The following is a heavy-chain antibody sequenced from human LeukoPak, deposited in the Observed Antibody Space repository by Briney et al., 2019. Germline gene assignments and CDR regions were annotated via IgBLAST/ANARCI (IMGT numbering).Heavy chain of an antibody. CDR2: IYHSGST. V-gene: IGHV4-4*02. CDR3: VKLRYFDWLLS. CDR1: GGSISSGDYY. J-gene: IGHJ4*02. Sequence: PSETLSLTCTVSGGSISSGDYYWSWVRQPPGKGLEWIGEIYHSGSTNYNPSLKSRVTISIDKSKNQFSLKLSSVTAADTAVYYCVKLRYFDWLLSWGQGTLVTVSS. D-gene: IGHD3-9*01.